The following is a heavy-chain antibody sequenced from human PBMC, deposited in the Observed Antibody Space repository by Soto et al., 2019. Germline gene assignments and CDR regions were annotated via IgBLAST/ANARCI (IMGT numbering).Heavy chain of an antibody. Sequence: PGGSLRLSCAASGFTFSSYGMHWVRQAPGKGLEWVAVISYDGSNKYYADSVKGRFTISRDNSKNTLYLQMNSLRAEDTAVYYCAKGPTSVVVVAATSLYYYYGMDVWGQGTTVTVSS. CDR2: ISYDGSNK. CDR1: GFTFSSYG. J-gene: IGHJ6*02. D-gene: IGHD2-15*01. V-gene: IGHV3-30*18. CDR3: AKGPTSVVVVAATSLYYYYGMDV.